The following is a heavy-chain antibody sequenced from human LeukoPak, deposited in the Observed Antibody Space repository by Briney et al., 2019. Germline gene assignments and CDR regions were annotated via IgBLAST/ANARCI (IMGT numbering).Heavy chain of an antibody. J-gene: IGHJ4*02. V-gene: IGHV3-15*01. CDR1: GFTFSNAW. Sequence: GGSLRLSCAASGFTFSNAWMSWVRQAPGKGLEWVGRIKSKTDGGTTDYAAPVKGRFPISRDDSKNTLYLQMNSLKAEGTAVYYCTTGDIVVVPAAPENDYWGQGTLVTVSS. D-gene: IGHD2-2*01. CDR2: IKSKTDGGTT. CDR3: TTGDIVVVPAAPENDY.